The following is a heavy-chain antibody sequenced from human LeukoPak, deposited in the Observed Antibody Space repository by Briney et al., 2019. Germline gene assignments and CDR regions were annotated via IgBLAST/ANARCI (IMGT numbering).Heavy chain of an antibody. Sequence: PSETLSLTCSVSGGSVTDYFLSWIRQTPGKGLEWIGYIYYRGTTASNTSLKRRVTISVDTSMKHFSLKLASVTAADTAVYFCAGFSSGPDFEMWGRGTLVSVSS. CDR3: AGFSSGPDFEM. J-gene: IGHJ3*02. V-gene: IGHV4-59*02. CDR2: IYYRGTT. D-gene: IGHD3-22*01. CDR1: GGSVTDYF.